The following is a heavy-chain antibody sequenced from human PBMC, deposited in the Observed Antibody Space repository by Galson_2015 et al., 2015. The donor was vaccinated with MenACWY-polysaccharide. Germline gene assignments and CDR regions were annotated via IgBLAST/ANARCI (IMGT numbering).Heavy chain of an antibody. J-gene: IGHJ6*01. CDR1: GFTFNKFY. D-gene: IGHD3/OR15-3a*01. V-gene: IGHV3-23*01. CDR2: LSGPGDAT. CDR3: AKDLHWYGMD. Sequence: SLRLSCAASGFTFNKFYMAWVRQAPGKGPEWVSALSGPGDATFYADSVRGRFTISRDNSQNTLYLHMSSLRVDDTAVYFCAKDLHWYGMD.